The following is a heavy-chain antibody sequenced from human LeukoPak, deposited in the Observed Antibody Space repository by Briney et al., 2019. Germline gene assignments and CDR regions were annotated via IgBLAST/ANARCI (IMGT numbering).Heavy chain of an antibody. Sequence: GGSLRLSCAASGFDFSTYSIDWVRQAPGKGLEWVSYISSSSSNIYHADSVKGRFTISRDNAKNSLHLQMNSLRAEDTAVYYCARVGRSGWTVDYWGQGTLVTVSS. V-gene: IGHV3-48*04. J-gene: IGHJ4*02. CDR2: ISSSSSNI. CDR3: ARVGRSGWTVDY. D-gene: IGHD6-19*01. CDR1: GFDFSTYS.